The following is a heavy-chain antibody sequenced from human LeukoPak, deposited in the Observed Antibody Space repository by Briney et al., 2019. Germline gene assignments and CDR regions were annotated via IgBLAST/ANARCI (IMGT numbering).Heavy chain of an antibody. CDR1: GLTFSSYS. D-gene: IGHD6-19*01. J-gene: IGHJ5*02. CDR2: ISSSSSYI. V-gene: IGHV3-21*01. CDR3: ARPGYSSGWYTEGGWFDP. Sequence: KPGGSLRLSCAASGLTFSSYSMNWVRQAPGKGLEWVSSISSSSSYIYYADSVKGRFTISRDNAKNSLYLQMNSLRAEDTAVYYCARPGYSSGWYTEGGWFDPWGQGTLVTVSS.